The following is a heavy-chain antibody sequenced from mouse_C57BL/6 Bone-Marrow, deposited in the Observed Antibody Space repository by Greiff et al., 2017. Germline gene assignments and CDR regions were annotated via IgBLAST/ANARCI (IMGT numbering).Heavy chain of an antibody. CDR3: ARGGWLPPFDY. J-gene: IGHJ2*01. CDR2: ISYDGSN. D-gene: IGHD2-2*01. Sequence: EVKLVESGPGLVKPSQSLSLTCSVTGYSITSGYYWNWIRQFPGNKLEWMGYISYDGSNNYNPSLKNRISITRDTSKNQFFLKLNSVTTEDTATYYCARGGWLPPFDYWGQGTTLTVSS. CDR1: GYSITSGYY. V-gene: IGHV3-6*01.